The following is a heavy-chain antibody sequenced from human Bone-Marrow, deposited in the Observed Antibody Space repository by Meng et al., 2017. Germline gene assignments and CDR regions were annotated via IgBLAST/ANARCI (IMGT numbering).Heavy chain of an antibody. D-gene: IGHD5-18*01. Sequence: SLKISCAASGFTFSSYAMSWVRQAPGKGLEWVSGISWNSGSIGYADSVKGRFTISRDNAKNSLYLQMNSLRAEDTALSYCAKAVDTAMVTGGDFDYWGQGTLVTVSS. CDR2: ISWNSGSI. V-gene: IGHV3-9*01. CDR1: GFTFSSYA. J-gene: IGHJ4*02. CDR3: AKAVDTAMVTGGDFDY.